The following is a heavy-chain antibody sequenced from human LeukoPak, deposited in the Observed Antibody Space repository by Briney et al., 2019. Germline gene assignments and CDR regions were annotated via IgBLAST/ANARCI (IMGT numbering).Heavy chain of an antibody. CDR3: ARAGGDYDSSGYSLYFDY. Sequence: SETLSLTCAVYGGSFSGYYWSWIRQPPGKGLEWIGEINHSGSTNYNPSLKSRVTISVDTSKNQFSLKLSSVTAADTAVYYCARAGGDYDSSGYSLYFDYWGQGTLVTVSS. CDR2: INHSGST. D-gene: IGHD3-22*01. J-gene: IGHJ4*02. V-gene: IGHV4-34*01. CDR1: GGSFSGYY.